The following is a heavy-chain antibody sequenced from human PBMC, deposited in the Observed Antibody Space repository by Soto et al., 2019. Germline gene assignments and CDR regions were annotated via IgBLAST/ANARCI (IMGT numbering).Heavy chain of an antibody. D-gene: IGHD3-3*01. CDR3: AKARAQYYDFWSGYPVDY. V-gene: IGHV3-23*01. J-gene: IGHJ4*02. CDR2: ISGSGGST. Sequence: ISWVRQAPGKGLEWVSAISGSGGSTYYADSVKGRFTISRDNSKNTLYMQMNSLRAEDTAVYYCAKARAQYYDFWSGYPVDYWGQGTLVTVSS.